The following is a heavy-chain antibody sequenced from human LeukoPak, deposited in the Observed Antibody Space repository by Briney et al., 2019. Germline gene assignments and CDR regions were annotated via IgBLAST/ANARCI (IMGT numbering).Heavy chain of an antibody. CDR1: GGSISSRSYY. J-gene: IGHJ4*02. Sequence: PSETLSLTCTVSGGSISSRSYYWGWIRQPPGKGLEWIGSIYYSGNTYYNPSLKSRVTISVDTSKKQVSLKLSPVTAADTAVYYCARRYDFWGDYPPENYFDYWGQGTLVTVSS. D-gene: IGHD3-3*01. CDR2: IYYSGNT. CDR3: ARRYDFWGDYPPENYFDY. V-gene: IGHV4-39*01.